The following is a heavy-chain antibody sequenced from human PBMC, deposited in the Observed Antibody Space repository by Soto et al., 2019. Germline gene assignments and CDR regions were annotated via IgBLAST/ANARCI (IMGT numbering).Heavy chain of an antibody. V-gene: IGHV4-39*07. CDR3: ARAVNYYGSGSYYPFDY. CDR1: GGSISSSSYY. Sequence: SETLSLTCTVSGGSISSSSYYWGWIRQPPGKGLEWIGRIYYSGSTYYNPSLKSRVTISVDTSKNQFSLKLSSVTAADTAVYYCARAVNYYGSGSYYPFDYWGQGTLVTVSS. D-gene: IGHD3-10*01. CDR2: IYYSGST. J-gene: IGHJ4*02.